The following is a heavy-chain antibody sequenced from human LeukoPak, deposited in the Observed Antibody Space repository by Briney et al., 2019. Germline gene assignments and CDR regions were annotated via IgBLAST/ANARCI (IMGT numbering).Heavy chain of an antibody. CDR1: GGTFSSYA. CDR2: IIPIFGTA. J-gene: IGHJ4*02. D-gene: IGHD3-22*01. CDR3: ASEPRTYYYDSSGYYYFDY. V-gene: IGHV1-69*01. Sequence: SVKVSCKASGGTFSSYAISWVRQAPGQGLEWMGGIIPIFGTANYAQKFQGRVTITADESTSTAYMELSSLRSEDTAVYYCASEPRTYYYDSSGYYYFDYWGQGTLVTVSS.